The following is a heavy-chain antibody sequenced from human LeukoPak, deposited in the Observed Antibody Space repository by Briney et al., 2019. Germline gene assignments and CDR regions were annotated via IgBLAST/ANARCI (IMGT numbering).Heavy chain of an antibody. V-gene: IGHV1-69*13. CDR2: IIPIFGTA. CDR1: GGTFSSYA. J-gene: IGHJ3*02. Sequence: ASVKVSCKASGGTFSSYAISWVQQAPGQGLEWMGGIIPIFGTANYAQKFQGRVTITADESTSTAYMELSSLRSEDTAVYYCARARYYYDSSGPGAFDIWGQGTMVTVSS. CDR3: ARARYYYDSSGPGAFDI. D-gene: IGHD3-22*01.